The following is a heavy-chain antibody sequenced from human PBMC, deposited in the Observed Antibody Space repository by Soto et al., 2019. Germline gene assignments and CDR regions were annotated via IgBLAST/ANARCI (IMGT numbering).Heavy chain of an antibody. J-gene: IGHJ6*03. CDR3: ARGGVAGLAYYYYYMDV. D-gene: IGHD6-19*01. CDR1: GYSFTSYW. CDR2: IYPGDSDT. V-gene: IGHV5-51*01. Sequence: PGESLKISCKGSGYSFTSYWISWVRQMPGKGLEWMGIIYPGDSDTRYSPSFQGQVTISADKSISTAYLQWSSLKASDTAMYYCARGGVAGLAYYYYYMDVWGKGTTVTVSS.